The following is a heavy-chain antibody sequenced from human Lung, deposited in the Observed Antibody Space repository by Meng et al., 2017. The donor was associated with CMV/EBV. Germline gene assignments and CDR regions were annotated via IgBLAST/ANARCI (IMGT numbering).Heavy chain of an antibody. CDR1: GFTFSSYA. D-gene: IGHD2-15*01. CDR2: ISVSGGST. Sequence: GGSLRLXCAASGFTFSSYAMSWVRQAPGKGLEWVSAISVSGGSTYYADSVKGRFTISRDNSKNTLYLQMSSLRAEDTAVYYCATGVAATKYYYGMDVWGQGXTVTVSS. V-gene: IGHV3-23*01. J-gene: IGHJ6*02. CDR3: ATGVAATKYYYGMDV.